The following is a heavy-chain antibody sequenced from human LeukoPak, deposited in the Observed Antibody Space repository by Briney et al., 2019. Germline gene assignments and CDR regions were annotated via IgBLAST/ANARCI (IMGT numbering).Heavy chain of an antibody. CDR3: ARSKYSSGWYYFDY. CDR2: ISSSSSHT. V-gene: IGHV3-11*03. CDR1: GFTFSDYY. D-gene: IGHD6-19*01. Sequence: GGSLRLSCAASGFTFSDYYMSWIRQAPGKGLEWGSYISSSSSHTNYADSVKGRFTISRDNAKNSLYLQMNSLRAEDTAVYYCARSKYSSGWYYFDYWGQGTLVTVSS. J-gene: IGHJ4*02.